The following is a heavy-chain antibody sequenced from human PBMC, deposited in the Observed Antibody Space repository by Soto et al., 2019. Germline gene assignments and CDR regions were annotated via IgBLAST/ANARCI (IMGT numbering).Heavy chain of an antibody. CDR1: GYTFTSYA. CDR3: AREPISVVVVAATKLGDY. J-gene: IGHJ4*02. CDR2: INAGNGNT. D-gene: IGHD2-15*01. Sequence: ASVKVSCKASGYTFTSYAMHWVRQAPGQRLEWMGWINAGNGNTKYSQKFQGRVTITRDTSASTAYMELSSLRSEDTAVYYCAREPISVVVVAATKLGDYWGQGTLVTVSS. V-gene: IGHV1-3*01.